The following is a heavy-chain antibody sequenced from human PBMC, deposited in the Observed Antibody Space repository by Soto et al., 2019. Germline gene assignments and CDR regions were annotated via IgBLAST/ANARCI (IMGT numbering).Heavy chain of an antibody. J-gene: IGHJ4*02. V-gene: IGHV4-61*01. CDR2: VSYSGDT. D-gene: IGHD6-19*01. Sequence: QGQLQESGTGLVRPSDTLSLTCTVSGCSVSSASYFWNLIRHPPGQGLEWIGYVSYSGDTDYTPTLKSRVTISSDTSKNQFSLKLRSVTAADTAVYYCARWRYASGWFDFWGQGTLVNVSS. CDR1: GCSVSSASYF. CDR3: ARWRYASGWFDF.